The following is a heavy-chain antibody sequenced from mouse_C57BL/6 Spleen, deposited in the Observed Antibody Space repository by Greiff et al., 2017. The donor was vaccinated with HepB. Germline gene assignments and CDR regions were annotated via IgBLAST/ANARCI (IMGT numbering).Heavy chain of an antibody. V-gene: IGHV1-50*01. Sequence: QVQLQQSGAELVKPGASVKLSCKASGYTFTSYWMQWVKQRPGQGLEWIGEIDPSDSYTNYNQKFKGKATLTVDTSSSTAYMQLSSLTSEDSAVYYCASGSSGYLFAYWGQGTLVTVSA. CDR2: IDPSDSYT. CDR1: GYTFTSYW. D-gene: IGHD3-2*02. CDR3: ASGSSGYLFAY. J-gene: IGHJ3*01.